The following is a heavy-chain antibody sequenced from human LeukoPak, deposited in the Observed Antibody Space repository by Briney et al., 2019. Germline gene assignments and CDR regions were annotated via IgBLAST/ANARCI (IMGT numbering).Heavy chain of an antibody. J-gene: IGHJ4*02. D-gene: IGHD6-19*01. CDR1: GFTFSNAW. V-gene: IGHV3-15*01. CDR3: ARAHSSGWYIPPFDY. Sequence: GGSLRLSCAASGFTFSNAWMSWVRQAPGKGLEWVGRIKSKTDGGTTDYAAPVKGRFTISRDDSKNTLYLQMNSLKAEDTAVYYCARAHSSGWYIPPFDYWGQGTLVTVSS. CDR2: IKSKTDGGTT.